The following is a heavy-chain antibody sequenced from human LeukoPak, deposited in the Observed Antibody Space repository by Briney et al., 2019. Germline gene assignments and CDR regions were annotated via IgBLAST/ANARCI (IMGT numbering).Heavy chain of an antibody. CDR2: INHSGST. J-gene: IGHJ4*02. D-gene: IGHD3-10*01. V-gene: IGHV4-34*01. Sequence: SETLSLTCAVYGGSFSGYYWSWIRQPPGKELEWIGEINHSGSTNYNPSLKSRVTISVDTSKNQFSLKLSSVTAADTAVYYCARGLHTRYGSGSYYRPTRYYFDYWGQGTLVTVSS. CDR3: ARGLHTRYGSGSYYRPTRYYFDY. CDR1: GGSFSGYY.